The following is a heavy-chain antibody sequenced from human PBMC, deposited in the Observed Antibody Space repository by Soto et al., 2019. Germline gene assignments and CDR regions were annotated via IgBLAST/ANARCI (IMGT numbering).Heavy chain of an antibody. CDR2: IYYSGST. CDR1: GGSISSGGYY. V-gene: IGHV4-31*03. J-gene: IGHJ4*02. Sequence: QVQLQESGPGLVKPSQTLSLTCTVSGGSISSGGYYWSWIRQHPGKGLEWIGYIYYSGSTYYNPSLTIRVTISVDTAKNQFSLKLSSVTAADTAVYYCAREAGRYYDSSGYYATTFDYWGQGTLVTVSS. D-gene: IGHD3-22*01. CDR3: AREAGRYYDSSGYYATTFDY.